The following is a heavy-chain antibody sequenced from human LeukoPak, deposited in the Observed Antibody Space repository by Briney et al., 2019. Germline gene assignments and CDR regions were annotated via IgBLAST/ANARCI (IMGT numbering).Heavy chain of an antibody. Sequence: ASVKVSCKASGGTFSSYAISWVRQAPGQGLEWMGGFDPEDGETIYAQKFQGRVTMTEDTSTDTAYMELSSLRSEDTAVYYCAKTVHYDSSGYPLYYFDYWGQGTLVTVSS. CDR1: GGTFSSYA. D-gene: IGHD3-22*01. CDR2: FDPEDGET. J-gene: IGHJ4*02. V-gene: IGHV1-24*01. CDR3: AKTVHYDSSGYPLYYFDY.